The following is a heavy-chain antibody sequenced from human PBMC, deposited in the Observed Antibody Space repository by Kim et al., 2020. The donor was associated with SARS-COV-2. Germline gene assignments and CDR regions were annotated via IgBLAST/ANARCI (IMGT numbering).Heavy chain of an antibody. Sequence: SETLSLTCTVSGGSISNYDWIWIRQAPGKGLEWIGYISNSANTNYNPSLKSRVTVSVETPKNQFSLQVRAVTAADTDEYYCARIAGTTQNDPWGQGILVTVSP. CDR3: ARIAGTTQNDP. J-gene: IGHJ5*02. D-gene: IGHD1-7*01. CDR1: GGSISNYD. CDR2: ISNSANT. V-gene: IGHV4-59*01.